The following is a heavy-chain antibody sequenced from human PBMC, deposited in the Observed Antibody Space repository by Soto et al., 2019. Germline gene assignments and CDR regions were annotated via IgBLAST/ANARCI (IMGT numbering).Heavy chain of an antibody. Sequence: EVQLLESGGGLVQPGGSLRLSCAASGFTFSSYAMSWVRQAPGKGLEWVSAISGSGGSTYYADSVKCRFTISRDNSKNTLYLQMNSLRAQDTAVSYCAKEGDYYDSSGYYQNWFDPWGQGTLVTVSS. CDR1: GFTFSSYA. CDR2: ISGSGGST. V-gene: IGHV3-23*01. CDR3: AKEGDYYDSSGYYQNWFDP. D-gene: IGHD3-22*01. J-gene: IGHJ5*02.